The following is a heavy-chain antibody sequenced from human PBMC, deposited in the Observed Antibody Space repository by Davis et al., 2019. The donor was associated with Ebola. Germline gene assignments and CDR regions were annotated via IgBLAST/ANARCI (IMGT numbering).Heavy chain of an antibody. D-gene: IGHD6-13*01. CDR1: AITFSSYA. CDR3: ARSIAAAVLGWIDY. Sequence: GESLKISCADSAITFSSYAMTWVRQAPGKGLEWVSAISGSGGNTYYADSVKGRFTISRDNSKNTLYLQMNSLRAEDTAVYYCARSIAAAVLGWIDYWGQGTLVTVSS. J-gene: IGHJ4*02. CDR2: ISGSGGNT. V-gene: IGHV3-23*01.